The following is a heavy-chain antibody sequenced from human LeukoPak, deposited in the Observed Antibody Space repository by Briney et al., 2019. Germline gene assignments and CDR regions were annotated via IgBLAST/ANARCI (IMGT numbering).Heavy chain of an antibody. Sequence: QSGGSLILSCTVSGFTVSSNSMSWVRQAPGKGLEWVSFIYTDNTHYSDSVKGRFTISRDNSKNTLYLQMNSLRAEDTAVYYCAKDQLNRFCSGGSCSITHDYWGQGTLVTVSS. D-gene: IGHD2-15*01. V-gene: IGHV3-53*01. CDR3: AKDQLNRFCSGGSCSITHDY. J-gene: IGHJ4*02. CDR2: IYTDNT. CDR1: GFTVSSNS.